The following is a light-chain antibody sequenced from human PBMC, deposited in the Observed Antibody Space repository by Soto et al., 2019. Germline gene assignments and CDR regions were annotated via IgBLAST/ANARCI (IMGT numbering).Light chain of an antibody. Sequence: QSALTQPASVSGSPGQSITISCTGTSIEVGGYNYVSWYQQHPGKAPNLMIYEVTNRPSGVSNRFSGSKSGNTASLTISGLQGEDEADYYCNSYTSITTVGVFGTGTKVTVL. J-gene: IGLJ1*01. V-gene: IGLV2-14*01. CDR2: EVT. CDR1: SIEVGGYNY. CDR3: NSYTSITTVGV.